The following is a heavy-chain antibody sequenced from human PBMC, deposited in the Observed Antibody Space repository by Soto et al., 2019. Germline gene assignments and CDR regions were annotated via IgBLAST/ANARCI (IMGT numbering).Heavy chain of an antibody. CDR1: GYTFTSYD. V-gene: IGHV1-8*01. CDR2: MNPNSGNT. CDR3: AIHGDYILAYYGMDV. J-gene: IGHJ6*02. Sequence: QVQLVQSGAEVKKPGASVKVSCKASGYTFTSYDINWVRQATGQGLEWMGWMNPNSGNTGYAQKFQGRVTMTRNTSISTAYMELSSLRSEDTAVYYCAIHGDYILAYYGMDVWGQGTTVPVSS. D-gene: IGHD4-17*01.